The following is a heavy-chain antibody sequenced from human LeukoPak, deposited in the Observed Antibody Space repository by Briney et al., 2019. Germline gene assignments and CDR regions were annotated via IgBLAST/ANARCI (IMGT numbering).Heavy chain of an antibody. CDR3: ARRITLARFDP. D-gene: IGHD3-10*01. V-gene: IGHV4-34*01. CDR2: INHSGST. CDR1: GGPFSGYY. J-gene: IGHJ5*02. Sequence: SETLSLTCAVYGGPFSGYYWSWIRQPPGKGLEWIGEINHSGSTNYNPSLKSRVTISVDTSKNQFSLKLTSVTAADTAVYYCARRITLARFDPWGQGTLVTVSS.